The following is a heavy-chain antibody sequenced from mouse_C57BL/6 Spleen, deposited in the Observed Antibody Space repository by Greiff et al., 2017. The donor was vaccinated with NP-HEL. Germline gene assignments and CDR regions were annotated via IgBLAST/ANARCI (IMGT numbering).Heavy chain of an antibody. CDR3: TRGPPSYSDYDVAWFAY. Sequence: VQLQQSGTVLARPGASVKMSCKTSGYTFTSYWMHWVKQRPGQGLEWIGAIYPGNSDTSYNQKFKGKAKLTAVTSASTAYMELSSLTNEDSAVYYCTRGPPSYSDYDVAWFAYWGQGTLVTVSA. CDR2: IYPGNSDT. J-gene: IGHJ3*01. CDR1: GYTFTSYW. D-gene: IGHD2-4*01. V-gene: IGHV1-5*01.